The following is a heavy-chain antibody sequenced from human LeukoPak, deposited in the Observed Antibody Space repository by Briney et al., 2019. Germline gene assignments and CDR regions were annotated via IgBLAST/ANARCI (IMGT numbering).Heavy chain of an antibody. CDR1: GGSFSGYY. CDR2: INHSGST. Sequence: SGTLSLTCAVYGGSFSGYYWSWIRQPPGKGLEWIGEINHSGSTNYNPSLKSRVTISVDTSKNQLSLKLSSVTAADTAVYYCARLRAFGLFDYWGQGTLVTVSS. J-gene: IGHJ4*02. V-gene: IGHV4-34*01. CDR3: ARLRAFGLFDY. D-gene: IGHD3-10*01.